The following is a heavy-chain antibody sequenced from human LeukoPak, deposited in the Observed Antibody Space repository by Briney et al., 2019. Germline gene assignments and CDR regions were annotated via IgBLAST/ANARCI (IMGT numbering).Heavy chain of an antibody. CDR3: ARDRGLDGSDQLDS. CDR1: GGSISGYP. Sequence: KPSETLSLTCTVSGGSISGYPWIWIRQPAGKGLEWIGRINSNGDTVYNPSLKSRATMSLDMTNNQFSLKLSSVTAADTAVYYCARDRGLDGSDQLDSWGPGTLVTVSS. J-gene: IGHJ5*01. V-gene: IGHV4-4*07. CDR2: INSNGDT. D-gene: IGHD3-10*01.